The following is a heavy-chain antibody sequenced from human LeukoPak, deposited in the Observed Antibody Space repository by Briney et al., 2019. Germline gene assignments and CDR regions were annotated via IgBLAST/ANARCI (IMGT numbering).Heavy chain of an antibody. Sequence: PSQTLSLTCAVSGVSITSDTYCWRWIRQPPGKGLEWIGYILHSGSTYYNPSLKSRVTISIATSKSQFSLKLSSVTAADTAVYYCARTRDFWSGYFDYWGQGTLVTVSS. CDR1: GVSITSDTYC. J-gene: IGHJ4*02. V-gene: IGHV4-30-2*01. CDR2: ILHSGST. D-gene: IGHD3-3*01. CDR3: ARTRDFWSGYFDY.